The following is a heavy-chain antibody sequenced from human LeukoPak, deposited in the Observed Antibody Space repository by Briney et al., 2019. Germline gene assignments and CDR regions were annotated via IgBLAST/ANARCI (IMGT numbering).Heavy chain of an antibody. D-gene: IGHD3/OR15-3a*01. V-gene: IGHV3-21*01. Sequence: GGSLRLSCEGATVTLTGYTMAWVRQAPGKGLEWVSYISTTSSYIYYGDSMNGRFTISRDNAKNSLFPQMNSLRVEDTAVYFCARVANEYDFWSPVYGMDVWGQGTSVIVSS. CDR2: ISTTSSYI. J-gene: IGHJ6*02. CDR3: ARVANEYDFWSPVYGMDV. CDR1: TVTLTGYT.